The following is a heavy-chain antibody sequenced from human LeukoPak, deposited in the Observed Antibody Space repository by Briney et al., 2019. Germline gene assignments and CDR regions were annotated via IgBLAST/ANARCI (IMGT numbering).Heavy chain of an antibody. CDR1: GFIFSTYN. Sequence: GGSLRLSCAASGFIFSTYNMNWVRQSPGKGLEWISSVSSSSSSYIYYIDSVKGRFTISRDNAKNSLYLQMNSLRAEDTAVYYCARDKSSGALGYWGQGTLVTVSS. D-gene: IGHD3-22*01. V-gene: IGHV3-21*01. CDR2: VSSSSSSYI. J-gene: IGHJ4*02. CDR3: ARDKSSGALGY.